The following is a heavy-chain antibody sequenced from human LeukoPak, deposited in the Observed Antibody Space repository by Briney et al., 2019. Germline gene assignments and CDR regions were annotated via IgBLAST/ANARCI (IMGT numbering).Heavy chain of an antibody. D-gene: IGHD2-2*01. CDR1: GGSISSYY. Sequence: KTSETLSLTCTVSGGSISSYYWSWIRQPPGKGLEWIGYIYYSGSTNYNPSLKSRVTISVDTSKNQFSLKLSFVTAADTAVYYCARSHSVWTSFYYWGQGTLVTVSS. CDR2: IYYSGST. V-gene: IGHV4-59*01. J-gene: IGHJ4*02. CDR3: ARSHSVWTSFYY.